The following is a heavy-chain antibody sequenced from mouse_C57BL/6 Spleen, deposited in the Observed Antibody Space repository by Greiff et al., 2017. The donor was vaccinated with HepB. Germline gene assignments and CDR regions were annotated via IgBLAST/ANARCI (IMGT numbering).Heavy chain of an antibody. D-gene: IGHD3-2*02. J-gene: IGHJ4*01. Sequence: QVQLQQSGAELVMPGASVKLSCKASGYTFTSYWMHWVKQRPGQGLEWIGEIDPSDSYTNYNQKFKGKSTLTVDKSSSTAYMQLSSLTSEDSAVYYCARRAQAFYYYAMDYWGQGTSVTVSS. CDR1: GYTFTSYW. V-gene: IGHV1-69*01. CDR2: IDPSDSYT. CDR3: ARRAQAFYYYAMDY.